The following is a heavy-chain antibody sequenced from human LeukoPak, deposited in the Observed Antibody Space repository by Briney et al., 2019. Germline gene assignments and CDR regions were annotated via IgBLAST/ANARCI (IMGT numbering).Heavy chain of an antibody. J-gene: IGHJ4*02. CDR1: GGSTSNSRYY. Sequence: SETLSLTCTVSGGSTSNSRYYWGWVRQPPGKGLECIGSVYYSGSTYYNPSLKSRVTISVDTSKNQFSLKLSSVAAADTAVYYCARIGAVAGTKGFDYRGQGTLVTVSS. CDR2: VYYSGST. V-gene: IGHV4-39*01. CDR3: ARIGAVAGTKGFDY. D-gene: IGHD6-19*01.